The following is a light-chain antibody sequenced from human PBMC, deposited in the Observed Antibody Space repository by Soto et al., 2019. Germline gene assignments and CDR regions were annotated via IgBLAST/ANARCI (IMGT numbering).Light chain of an antibody. V-gene: IGKV3-20*01. CDR3: QQYVSSGPLYT. CDR1: QSVASIY. J-gene: IGKJ2*01. Sequence: EIVLTQSPGTLSFSPGETATLSCRASQSVASIYLTWYQHKPGQSPRLLIYGASSRATGIPDRFSGSGSATDFTLTISRLEPEDFAVYYCQQYVSSGPLYTFGQGTKLEIK. CDR2: GAS.